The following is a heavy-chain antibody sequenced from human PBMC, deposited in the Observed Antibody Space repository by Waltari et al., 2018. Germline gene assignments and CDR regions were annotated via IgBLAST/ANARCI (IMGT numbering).Heavy chain of an antibody. Sequence: EVQLVESGGGLVQPGGSLRLSCAASGFTFSSYEMNWVRQAPGKGLEWVSYISSSGSTIYYADSVNGRFTISRDNAKNSLYLQMNSLRAEDTAVYYCATYYSYFDYWGQGTLVTVSS. CDR1: GFTFSSYE. CDR2: ISSSGSTI. D-gene: IGHD3-10*01. V-gene: IGHV3-48*03. J-gene: IGHJ4*02. CDR3: ATYYSYFDY.